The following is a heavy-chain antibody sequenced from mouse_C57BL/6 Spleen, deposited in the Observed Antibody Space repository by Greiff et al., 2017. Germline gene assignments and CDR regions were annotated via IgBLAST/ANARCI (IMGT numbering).Heavy chain of an antibody. J-gene: IGHJ3*01. Sequence: EVMLVESGGGLVKPGGSLKLSCAASGFTFSDYGMHWVRQAPEKGLEWVAYISSGSSTIYYADTVKGRFTISRDNAKNTLFLQMTSLRSEDTAMYYCARDYGPAWFAYWGQGTLVTVSA. CDR3: ARDYGPAWFAY. CDR2: ISSGSSTI. D-gene: IGHD1-1*01. CDR1: GFTFSDYG. V-gene: IGHV5-17*01.